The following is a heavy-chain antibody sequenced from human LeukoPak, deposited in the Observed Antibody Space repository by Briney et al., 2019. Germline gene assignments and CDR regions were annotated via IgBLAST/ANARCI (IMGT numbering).Heavy chain of an antibody. CDR2: INHSGST. CDR3: ARGFRSYYFDY. Sequence: SETLSLTCAVYGGSFSGYYWSWIRQPPGKGLEWIGEINHSGSTNYNPSHKSRVTISVDTSKNQFSLKLSSVTAADTAVYYCARGFRSYYFDYWGQGTLVTVSS. CDR1: GGSFSGYY. J-gene: IGHJ4*02. V-gene: IGHV4-34*01.